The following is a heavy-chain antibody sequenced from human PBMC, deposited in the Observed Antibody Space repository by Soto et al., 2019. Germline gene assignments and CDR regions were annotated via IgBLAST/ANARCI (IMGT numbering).Heavy chain of an antibody. CDR1: GGSFSGYY. J-gene: IGHJ4*02. D-gene: IGHD1-26*01. CDR3: ATYSGSYSPFDY. V-gene: IGHV4-34*01. CDR2: INHSGRT. Sequence: SETLSLTCAVYGGSFSGYYWSWIRQPPGKGLEWIGEINHSGRTNYNPSLKIRVTISVDTSKNQFSLKLSSVTAADTAVYYCATYSGSYSPFDYWGQGTLVTVSS.